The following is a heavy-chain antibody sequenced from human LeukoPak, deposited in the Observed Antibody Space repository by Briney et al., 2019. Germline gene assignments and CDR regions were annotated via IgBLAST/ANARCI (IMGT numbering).Heavy chain of an antibody. CDR3: AKAYYDILTGYYFGAFDI. V-gene: IGHV3-23*01. Sequence: GGSLRLSCAASGFTFSSYAMNWLRQAPGKGLEWVSGISGGGEYTYYADPVKGRFTIYRDNSKNTLYLQVSGLRAEDTAVFYCAKAYYDILTGYYFGAFDIWGQGTMVTVSS. D-gene: IGHD3-9*01. CDR2: ISGGGEYT. CDR1: GFTFSSYA. J-gene: IGHJ3*02.